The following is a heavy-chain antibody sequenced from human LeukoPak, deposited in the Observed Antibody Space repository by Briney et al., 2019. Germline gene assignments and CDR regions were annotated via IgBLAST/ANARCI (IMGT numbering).Heavy chain of an antibody. CDR2: INPNSGVT. D-gene: IGHD2-2*01. V-gene: IGHV1-2*02. J-gene: IGHJ6*02. CDR1: GYTFTDYY. CDR3: ARDHCSTTSCYAEGPDYYHGMDV. Sequence: ASVKVSCKASGYTFTDYYIHWVRQAPGQGLEWMGWINPNSGVTNYAQKFQGRVTMTRDTSISTAYMDLSRLRSDDTAVYYCARDHCSTTSCYAEGPDYYHGMDVWGQGTTVTVSS.